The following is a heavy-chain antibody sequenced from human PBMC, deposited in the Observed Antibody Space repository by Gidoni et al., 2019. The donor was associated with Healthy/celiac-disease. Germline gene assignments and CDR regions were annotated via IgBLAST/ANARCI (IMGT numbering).Heavy chain of an antibody. V-gene: IGHV1-69*06. CDR2: IIPIFGTA. D-gene: IGHD6-13*01. J-gene: IGHJ4*02. CDR1: GGTFRRYA. Sequence: QVQLVQSGAAVTKPGASVKVSCQASGGTFRRYAIRWVRQAPGQWLEWMGGIIPIFGTANYAQKFQGRVTITADKSTSTAYMELSSLRSEDTAVYYCARDGIAAAGTYYFDYWGQGTLVTVSS. CDR3: ARDGIAAAGTYYFDY.